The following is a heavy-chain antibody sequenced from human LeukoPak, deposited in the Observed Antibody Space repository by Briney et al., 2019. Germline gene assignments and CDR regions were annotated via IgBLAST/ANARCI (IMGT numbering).Heavy chain of an antibody. CDR3: ARGKRGYSSSWYDY. CDR1: GGSVSSSGYY. Sequence: PSETLSLTCTVSGGSVSSSGYYWGWIRQPPGKGLEWIGSIYYSGSTYYNPSLKSRVSISVDTSKNQFSLKLSSVTAADTAVYYCARGKRGYSSSWYDYWGQGTLVTVSS. D-gene: IGHD6-13*01. V-gene: IGHV4-39*07. J-gene: IGHJ4*02. CDR2: IYYSGST.